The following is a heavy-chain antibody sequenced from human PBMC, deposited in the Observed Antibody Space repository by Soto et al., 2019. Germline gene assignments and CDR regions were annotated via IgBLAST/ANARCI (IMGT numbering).Heavy chain of an antibody. V-gene: IGHV1-69*13. J-gene: IGHJ5*02. CDR1: GGTFSSYA. CDR3: ARDCSSTSCYMGPRHTGWFDP. Sequence: SVKVSCKASGGTFSSYAISWLRQAPGQGLEWMGGTIPIFGTANYAQKFQGRVTITADESTSTAYMELSSLRSEDTAVYYCARDCSSTSCYMGPRHTGWFDPWGQGTLVTVSS. CDR2: TIPIFGTA. D-gene: IGHD2-2*02.